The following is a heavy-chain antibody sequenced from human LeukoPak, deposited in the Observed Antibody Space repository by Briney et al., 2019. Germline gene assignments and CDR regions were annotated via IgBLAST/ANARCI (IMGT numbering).Heavy chain of an antibody. Sequence: GGSLRLSCAASGFTVSSTYMNWVRQAPGKGLEWVSAISGNGVKTYYTDSVKGRFTFFRDNSKNTLYLQMNSLRADDTAVYYCAKDRAYSFDYWGQGTLVTVSS. J-gene: IGHJ4*02. CDR1: GFTVSSTY. CDR2: ISGNGVKT. V-gene: IGHV3-23*01. D-gene: IGHD3-16*01. CDR3: AKDRAYSFDY.